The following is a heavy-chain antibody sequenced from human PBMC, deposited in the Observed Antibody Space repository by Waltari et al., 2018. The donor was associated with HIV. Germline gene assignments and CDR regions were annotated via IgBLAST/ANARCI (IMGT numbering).Heavy chain of an antibody. CDR3: ARENTMTYYDALDI. Sequence: EVQLVESGGGLVQPGGPLRLSCAASGFTFRSYWMHWVRQAPGKGLVWLSCMSSDGSTTNYADSVKGRLTISRDNAKNTLYLQMNSLRADDTAVYYCARENTMTYYDALDIWGQGTMVTVSS. CDR1: GFTFRSYW. CDR2: MSSDGSTT. D-gene: IGHD4-17*01. V-gene: IGHV3-74*01. J-gene: IGHJ3*02.